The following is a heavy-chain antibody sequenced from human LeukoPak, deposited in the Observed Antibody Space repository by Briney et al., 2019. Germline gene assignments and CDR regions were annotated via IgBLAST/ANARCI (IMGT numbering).Heavy chain of an antibody. D-gene: IGHD4-17*01. V-gene: IGHV3-74*01. Sequence: GGSLRLSCAASGFTFSNYWMHWVRQAPGKGLVWVSRIHSDGSSTYYADSVKGRFTISRDNAKNTVYMQMNSLRDDDTAVYYCARVGLRYWFDPWGQGTLVTVSS. J-gene: IGHJ5*02. CDR2: IHSDGSST. CDR1: GFTFSNYW. CDR3: ARVGLRYWFDP.